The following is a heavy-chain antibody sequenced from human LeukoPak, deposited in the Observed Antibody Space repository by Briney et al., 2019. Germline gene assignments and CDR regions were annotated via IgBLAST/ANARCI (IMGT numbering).Heavy chain of an antibody. J-gene: IGHJ4*02. CDR1: GFSFSSYE. CDR3: ARATRGVGSDFDY. Sequence: SGGSLRLSCAASGFSFSSYEMNWVRQAPGKGLERVSYISSSGSTRYYADSVKGRFTISRDNAKNSLYLQMNSLRAEDTAVYYCARATRGVGSDFDYWGQGTLVTVSS. CDR2: ISSSGSTR. V-gene: IGHV3-48*03. D-gene: IGHD1-26*01.